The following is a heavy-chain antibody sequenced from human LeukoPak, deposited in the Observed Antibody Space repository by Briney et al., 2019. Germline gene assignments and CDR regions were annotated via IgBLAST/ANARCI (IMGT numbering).Heavy chain of an antibody. V-gene: IGHV4-61*02. CDR2: IYTSGST. D-gene: IGHD2-2*01. CDR3: ARDLGGLPSHLLGWFDP. CDR1: GGSFSSANYY. J-gene: IGHJ5*02. Sequence: PSETLSLTCTVSGGSFSSANYYWGWSRQPGGKGREWIGCIYTSGSTKYNPSLKSRVTKSVETTKNQFSRKLSSVTAADTAVYFSARDLGGLPSHLLGWFDPWGQGTLVTVSS.